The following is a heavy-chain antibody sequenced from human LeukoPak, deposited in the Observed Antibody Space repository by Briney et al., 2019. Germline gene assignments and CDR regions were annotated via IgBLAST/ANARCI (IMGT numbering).Heavy chain of an antibody. CDR1: GFTFSSYT. CDR2: ISSSSTYI. CDR3: ARTTVTSYFYYYMDV. J-gene: IGHJ6*03. Sequence: PGGSLRLSCAASGFTFSSYTMNWVRQAPGKGLEWVSSISSSSTYIYYADSVKGRFTICRDNAENSLYLQMNSLRAEDTAVYYCARTTVTSYFYYYMDVWGKGTTVTVSS. V-gene: IGHV3-21*01. D-gene: IGHD4-17*01.